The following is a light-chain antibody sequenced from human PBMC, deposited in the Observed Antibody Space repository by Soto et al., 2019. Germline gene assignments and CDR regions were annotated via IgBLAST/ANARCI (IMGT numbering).Light chain of an antibody. V-gene: IGLV1-47*02. CDR3: AAWDDSLSGSFV. Sequence: QSVLTQPPSASGTPGQRVTISCSGSSSNIGSNYVYWYQQLPGTAPKLLIYGNYQRPSGVPDRFSGSKSGTSATLAISGLRSEDEADYFCAAWDDSLSGSFVFATRTKVTLL. CDR2: GNY. J-gene: IGLJ1*01. CDR1: SSNIGSNY.